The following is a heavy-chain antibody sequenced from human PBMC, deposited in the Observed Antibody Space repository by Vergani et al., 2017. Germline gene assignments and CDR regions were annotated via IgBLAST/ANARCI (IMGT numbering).Heavy chain of an antibody. Sequence: EVQLVESGGGLVKPGGSLRLSCAASGFTFSSYSMNWVRQAPGKGLEWVSSISSSSSYIYYADSVKGRFTISRDNAKNSLYLQMNSLRAEDTAVYYCARLKYSNYGLYDYWVQGTLVTVSS. CDR1: GFTFSSYS. J-gene: IGHJ4*02. D-gene: IGHD4-11*01. V-gene: IGHV3-21*01. CDR3: ARLKYSNYGLYDY. CDR2: ISSSSSYI.